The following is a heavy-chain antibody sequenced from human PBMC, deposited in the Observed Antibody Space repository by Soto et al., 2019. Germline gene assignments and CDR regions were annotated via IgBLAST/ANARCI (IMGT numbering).Heavy chain of an antibody. CDR2: INSDGSST. D-gene: IGHD5-18*01. CDR1: GFTFSSYW. J-gene: IGHJ6*02. Sequence: PGGSLRISCAASGFTFSSYWMHWVRQAPGKGLVWVSRINSDGSSTSYADSVKGRFTISRDNAKNTLYLQMNSLRAEDTAVYYCARDIRYSYGYEYYYYYYGMDVWGQGTTVTVSS. CDR3: ARDIRYSYGYEYYYYYYGMDV. V-gene: IGHV3-74*01.